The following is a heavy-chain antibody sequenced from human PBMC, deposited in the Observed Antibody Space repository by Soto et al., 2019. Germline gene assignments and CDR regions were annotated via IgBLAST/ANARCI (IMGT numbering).Heavy chain of an antibody. Sequence: QVQLVQSGAEVKKPGASVKVSCKASGYTFTSYGISWVRQAPGQGLEWMGWISAYNGNTNYAQKLQGRVTMTTDTSTSTAYMERRSLRSDDTAVYYCARDRTYGAGSIYGMDVWGQGTTVTVSS. D-gene: IGHD3-10*01. CDR3: ARDRTYGAGSIYGMDV. CDR2: ISAYNGNT. V-gene: IGHV1-18*01. J-gene: IGHJ6*02. CDR1: GYTFTSYG.